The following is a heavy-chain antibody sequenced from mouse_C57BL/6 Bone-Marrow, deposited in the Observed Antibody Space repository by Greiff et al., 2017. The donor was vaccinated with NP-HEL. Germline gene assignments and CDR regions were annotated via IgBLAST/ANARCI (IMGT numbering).Heavy chain of an antibody. CDR1: GFSLTSYG. V-gene: IGHV2-2*01. Sequence: VQLVESGPGLVQPSQSLSITCTVSGFSLTSYGVHWVRQSPGKGLEWLGVIWSGGGTDYNAAFISRLSISKDNSKSQVFFKMNSLQADDTAIYYCARPIDPDYWGQGTSVTVSS. J-gene: IGHJ4*01. CDR2: IWSGGGT. CDR3: ARPIDPDY.